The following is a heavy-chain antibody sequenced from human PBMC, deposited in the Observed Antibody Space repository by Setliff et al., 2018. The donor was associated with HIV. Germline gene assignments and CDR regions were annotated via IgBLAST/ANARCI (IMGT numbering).Heavy chain of an antibody. Sequence: GGSLRLSCAASGFSFNDYAVNWVRQAPGKGLEWVAGISGDGDSIFYDDSVRDRFTISRDKSGTTVYLQLKRLRVEDTAIYFCAKDILGMPVAGGFDYWGPGTLVTVSS. J-gene: IGHJ4*02. CDR1: GFSFNDYA. V-gene: IGHV3-23*01. CDR3: AKDILGMPVAGGFDY. CDR2: ISGDGDSI. D-gene: IGHD6-19*01.